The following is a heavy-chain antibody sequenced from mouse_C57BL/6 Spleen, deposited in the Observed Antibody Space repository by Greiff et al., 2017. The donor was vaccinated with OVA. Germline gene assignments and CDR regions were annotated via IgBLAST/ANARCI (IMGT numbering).Heavy chain of an antibody. CDR1: GFTFSSYA. V-gene: IGHV5-4*01. Sequence: EVQVVESGGGLVKPGGSLKLSCAASGFTFSSYAMSWVRQTPEKRLEWVATISDGGSYTYYPDNVKGRFTISRDNAKNNLYLQMSHLKSEDTAMYYCARGDYDVRAMDYWGQGTSVTVSS. CDR3: ARGDYDVRAMDY. J-gene: IGHJ4*01. D-gene: IGHD2-4*01. CDR2: ISDGGSYT.